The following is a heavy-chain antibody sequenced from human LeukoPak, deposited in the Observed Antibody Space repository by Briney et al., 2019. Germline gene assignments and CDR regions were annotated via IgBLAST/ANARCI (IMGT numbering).Heavy chain of an antibody. CDR3: AGVGIVLVTGSNWLYP. Sequence: SVRQSPGKRLEWIGTIYHSGSSYYNTSLKSRVSISVDTSKTQFSLKFNSVIAADTAVYYCAGVGIVLVTGSNWLYPWGQGTLVTVSS. J-gene: IGHJ5*02. D-gene: IGHD3-22*01. V-gene: IGHV4-39*07. CDR2: IYHSGSS.